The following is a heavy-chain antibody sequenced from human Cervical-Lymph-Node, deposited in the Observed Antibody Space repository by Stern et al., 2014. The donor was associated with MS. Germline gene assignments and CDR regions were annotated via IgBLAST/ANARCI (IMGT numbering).Heavy chain of an antibody. V-gene: IGHV1-2*06. CDR3: ARERGRAGPAMADY. Sequence: QVQLVQSGAEVKKPGASVKVSCKAAGYSFTGNYIHWLRQAHGHGLEWMGRTNPNSGDSNYALKFQGRVTMTRDTSISTAYMSLNRLGIDDTAVYYCARERGRAGPAMADYWGQGTLVTVSS. CDR2: TNPNSGDS. CDR1: GYSFTGNY. D-gene: IGHD5-18*01. J-gene: IGHJ4*02.